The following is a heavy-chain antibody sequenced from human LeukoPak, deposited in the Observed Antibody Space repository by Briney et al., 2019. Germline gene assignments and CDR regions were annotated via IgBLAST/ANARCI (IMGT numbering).Heavy chain of an antibody. CDR1: GYTFSGYA. J-gene: IGHJ4*02. CDR2: INAGNGHT. D-gene: IGHD5-24*01. Sequence: APVTVSCKASGYTFSGYAIHWVRQAPGQRFEWMGWINAGNGHTKYSQNFQGRVTITRDSSANIVYMELSSLTSEDTAVYYCARGIWSATRVDYYLDNWGQGTLVTVSS. CDR3: ARGIWSATRVDYYLDN. V-gene: IGHV1-3*01.